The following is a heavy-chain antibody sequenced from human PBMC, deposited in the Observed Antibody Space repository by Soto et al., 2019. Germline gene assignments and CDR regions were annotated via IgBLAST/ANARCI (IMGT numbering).Heavy chain of an antibody. CDR1: CGSISSYY. D-gene: IGHD6-13*01. CDR3: ARSIDDMIATAGAFDI. CDR2: IYYSGST. Sequence: SETLSLTCTVSCGSISSYYWSWIRQPPGKGLEWIGYIYYSGSTNYNPSLKSRVTISVDTSKNQFSLKLSSVTAADTAVYYCARSIDDMIATAGAFDIWGQGTMVTVSS. V-gene: IGHV4-59*01. J-gene: IGHJ3*02.